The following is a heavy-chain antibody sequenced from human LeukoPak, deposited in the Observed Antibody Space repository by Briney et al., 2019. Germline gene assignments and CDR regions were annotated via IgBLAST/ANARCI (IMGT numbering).Heavy chain of an antibody. V-gene: IGHV3-66*01. CDR1: GFTVSSNY. CDR3: AREIVATSYYYYGMDV. CDR2: IYSSGST. D-gene: IGHD5-12*01. Sequence: GGSLRLSCAASGFTVSSNYMSWVRQAPGKGLEWVTVIYSSGSTYYADSVKGRFTISRDNSKNTLYLQMNSLRAEDTAVYYCAREIVATSYYYYGMDVWGQGTTVTVSS. J-gene: IGHJ6*02.